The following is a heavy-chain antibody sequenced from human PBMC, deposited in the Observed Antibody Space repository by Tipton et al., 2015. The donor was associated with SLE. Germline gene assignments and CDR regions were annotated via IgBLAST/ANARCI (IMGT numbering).Heavy chain of an antibody. CDR1: SYSISSGYY. D-gene: IGHD4-17*01. J-gene: IGHJ4*02. V-gene: IGHV4-38-2*02. Sequence: LSLTCTVSSYSISSGYYWGWIRQPPGKGLEWIGSIYHSGSIYYSGNTYYNPSLESRVTISADTFKNQFSLEVTSVTAADTAVYFCARIHPNNYGDYGPFDYWGQGILVTVSS. CDR2: IYYSGNT. CDR3: ARIHPNNYGDYGPFDY.